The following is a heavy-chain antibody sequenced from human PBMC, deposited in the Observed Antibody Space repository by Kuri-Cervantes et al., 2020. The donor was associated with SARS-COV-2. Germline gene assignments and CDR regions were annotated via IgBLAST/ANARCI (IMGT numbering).Heavy chain of an antibody. CDR3: ARNRGSGWPFFDY. J-gene: IGHJ4*02. V-gene: IGHV3-21*01. CDR2: ISSSSSYI. Sequence: GESLKISCAASGFTFSSYSMNWARQAPGKGLEWVSSISSSSSYIYYADSVKGRFTISRDNAKNSLYLQMNSLRAEDTAVYYCARNRGSGWPFFDYWGQGTLVTVSS. D-gene: IGHD6-19*01. CDR1: GFTFSSYS.